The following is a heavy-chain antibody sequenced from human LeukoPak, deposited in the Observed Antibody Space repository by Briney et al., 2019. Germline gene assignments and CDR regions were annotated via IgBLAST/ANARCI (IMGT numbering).Heavy chain of an antibody. J-gene: IGHJ4*02. CDR1: GFTVSSNY. CDR2: IYSGGST. Sequence: GGSLRLSCAASGFTVSSNYMSWVRQAPGKGLEWVSVIYSGGSTYYADSVKGRFTISRDNSKNTLYLQMNSLRAEDTAVYYCARKGYSSSEFDYWGQGTLVTVSS. CDR3: ARKGYSSSEFDY. D-gene: IGHD6-13*01. V-gene: IGHV3-66*01.